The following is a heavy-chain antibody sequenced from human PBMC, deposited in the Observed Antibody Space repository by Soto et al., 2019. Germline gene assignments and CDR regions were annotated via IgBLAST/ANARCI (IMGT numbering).Heavy chain of an antibody. D-gene: IGHD3-22*01. V-gene: IGHV5-10-1*01. CDR1: GYSFTTFW. CDR3: ARHLYDNRNYLDALDV. J-gene: IGHJ3*01. CDR2: LDPADSFT. Sequence: ESLKSSCSVSGYSFTTFWISWVRQIPEKGLEWMGRLDPADSFTNYSPSFQGHVTISVDKSINTAYLQWSSLKASDTAIYYCARHLYDNRNYLDALDVWGQGTMVTVSS.